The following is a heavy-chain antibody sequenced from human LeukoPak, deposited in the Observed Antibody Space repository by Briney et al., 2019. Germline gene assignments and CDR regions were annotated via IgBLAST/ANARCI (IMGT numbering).Heavy chain of an antibody. V-gene: IGHV3-9*01. CDR3: SYGESYYFDY. J-gene: IGHJ4*02. Sequence: PGRSLRLSCAASGFTFDDYAMHWVRQAPGKGLEWVSGISWNSGSIGYADSVKGRFTISRDNAKNSLYLQMNSLRAEDTAVYYCSYGESYYFDYWGQGTLVTVSS. CDR1: GFTFDDYA. CDR2: ISWNSGSI. D-gene: IGHD4-17*01.